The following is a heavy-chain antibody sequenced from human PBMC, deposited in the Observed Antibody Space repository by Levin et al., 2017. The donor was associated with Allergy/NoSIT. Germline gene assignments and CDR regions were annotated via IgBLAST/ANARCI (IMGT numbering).Heavy chain of an antibody. CDR3: ARLETDILTGYRTQGGI. D-gene: IGHD3-9*01. Sequence: GESLKISCKGSGYSFTSYSISWVRQMPGKGLEWMGRIDPSDSYTNYSPSFQGHVTISADKSISTAYLQWSSLKASDTAMYYCARLETDILTGYRTQGGIWGQGTMVTVSS. V-gene: IGHV5-10-1*01. J-gene: IGHJ3*02. CDR2: IDPSDSYT. CDR1: GYSFTSYS.